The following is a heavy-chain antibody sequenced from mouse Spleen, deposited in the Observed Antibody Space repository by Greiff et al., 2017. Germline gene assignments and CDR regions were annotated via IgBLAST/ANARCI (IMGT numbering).Heavy chain of an antibody. V-gene: IGHV5-4*03. Sequence: EVNVVESGGGLVKPGGSLKLSCAASGFTFSSYAMSWVRQTPEKRLEWVATISDGGSYTYYPDNVKGRFTISRDNAKNNLYLQMSHLKSEDTAMYYCASSYYYGSSYDAMDYWGQGTSVTVSS. CDR1: GFTFSSYA. D-gene: IGHD1-1*01. CDR2: ISDGGSYT. CDR3: ASSYYYGSSYDAMDY. J-gene: IGHJ4*01.